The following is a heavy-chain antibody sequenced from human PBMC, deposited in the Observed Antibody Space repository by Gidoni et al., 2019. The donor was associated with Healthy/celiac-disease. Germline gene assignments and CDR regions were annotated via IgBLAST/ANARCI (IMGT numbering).Heavy chain of an antibody. CDR3: ARDGDYGDSTDYYYYGMDV. J-gene: IGHJ6*02. D-gene: IGHD4-17*01. CDR2: IYYSGST. CDR1: GGSISSYY. V-gene: IGHV4-59*01. Sequence: QVHLQESGPGLVKPSETLSLTCTVSGGSISSYYWSWIRQPPGKGLEWIGYIYYSGSTNYYPSLKSRVTISVDTSKNQFSLKLSSVTAADTAVYYCARDGDYGDSTDYYYYGMDVWGQGTTVTVSS.